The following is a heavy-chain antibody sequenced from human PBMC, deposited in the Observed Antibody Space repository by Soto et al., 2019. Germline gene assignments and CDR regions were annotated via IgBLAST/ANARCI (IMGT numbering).Heavy chain of an antibody. J-gene: IGHJ6*03. CDR3: ARWLGYCSGGSCSGYYYYYYYRDV. Sequence: SETLSLTCTVSGGSISSSSYYWGWIRQPPGKGLEWIGSIYYSGSTYYNPSLKSRVTISVDTSKNQFSLKLSSVTAADTAVYYWARWLGYCSGGSCSGYYYYYYYRDVGGKGPTVTVPS. D-gene: IGHD2-15*01. CDR2: IYYSGST. V-gene: IGHV4-39*01. CDR1: GGSISSSSYY.